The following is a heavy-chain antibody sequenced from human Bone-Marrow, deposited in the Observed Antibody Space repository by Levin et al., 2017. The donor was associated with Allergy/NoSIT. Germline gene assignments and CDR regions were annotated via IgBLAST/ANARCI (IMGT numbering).Heavy chain of an antibody. CDR2: ISGSSSYT. D-gene: IGHD3-9*01. J-gene: IGHJ4*02. CDR1: GFTFSDYY. CDR3: ARIKWRLTGYYIDY. Sequence: GGSLRLSCAASGFTFSDYYMSWIRQAPGQGLEWLSYISGSSSYTNNADSVKGRFTISRDKTKNSLYLQMNSLRAEDTAVYYCARIKWRLTGYYIDYWGQGTLVTVSS. V-gene: IGHV3-11*03.